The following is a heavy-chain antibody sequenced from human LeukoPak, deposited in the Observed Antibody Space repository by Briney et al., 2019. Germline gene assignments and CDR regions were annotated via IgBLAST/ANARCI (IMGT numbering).Heavy chain of an antibody. J-gene: IGHJ3*02. CDR1: GFTFSGCA. CDR3: AKDRVLRGYDFPSAFDI. D-gene: IGHD3-3*01. Sequence: GGSLRLSCAASGFTFSGCAMNWVRQAPGKGLEWVSGISGSGGATDSADSVKGRFTISRDNSKNTLYLQMNSLRAEDTAVYYCAKDRVLRGYDFPSAFDIWGQGTMVTVSS. V-gene: IGHV3-23*01. CDR2: ISGSGGAT.